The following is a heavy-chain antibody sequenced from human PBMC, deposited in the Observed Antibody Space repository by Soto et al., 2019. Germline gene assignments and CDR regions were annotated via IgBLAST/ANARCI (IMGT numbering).Heavy chain of an antibody. CDR2: ILHDGSAE. CDR1: GFTFTSYG. J-gene: IGHJ6*02. CDR3: ARSRDGYSFYFYYGMDG. D-gene: IGHD4-4*01. V-gene: IGHV3-33*05. Sequence: LRLSCGASGFTFTSYGMHWVRQAPGKGLEWMALILHDGSAEYYADSVKGRFTISRDNSKNTLYLQMNSLTAEDTAVYYCARSRDGYSFYFYYGMDGWGQGTTVTVAS.